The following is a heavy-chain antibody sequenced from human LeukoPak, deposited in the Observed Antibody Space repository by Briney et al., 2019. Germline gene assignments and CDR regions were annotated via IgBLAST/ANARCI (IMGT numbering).Heavy chain of an antibody. V-gene: IGHV4-31*03. D-gene: IGHD5-24*01. CDR3: ARNRDGYNSFDY. J-gene: IGHJ4*02. CDR2: IYYSGSS. Sequence: TSETPSLTCTVSGGSINNGGYYWSWIRQHPGKGLEWIGYIYYSGSSYYNPSLRSRVTISVDTSKNHFSLKLSSVTAADTAVYYCARNRDGYNSFDYWGQGTLVTVSS. CDR1: GGSINNGGYY.